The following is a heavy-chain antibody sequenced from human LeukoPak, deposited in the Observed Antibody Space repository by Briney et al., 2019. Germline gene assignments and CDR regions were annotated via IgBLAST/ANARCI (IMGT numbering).Heavy chain of an antibody. CDR1: GFTFSSYS. CDR3: AKDLYYYDSSGPDAFDI. D-gene: IGHD3-22*01. J-gene: IGHJ3*02. V-gene: IGHV3-48*01. Sequence: PGGSLRLSCAASGFTFSSYSMNWVRQAPGKGLEWVSYISSSSSTIYYADSVKGRFTTSRDNSKNTLYLQMNSLRAEDTAVYYCAKDLYYYDSSGPDAFDIWGQGTMVTVSS. CDR2: ISSSSSTI.